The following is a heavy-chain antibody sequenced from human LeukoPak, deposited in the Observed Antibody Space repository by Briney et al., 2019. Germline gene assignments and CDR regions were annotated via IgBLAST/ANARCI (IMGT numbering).Heavy chain of an antibody. V-gene: IGHV3-21*01. CDR3: ARGLHYGSGYGIDV. Sequence: GGSLRLSCAASGFTFSNYFMHWVRQAPGKGLEWVSSITSSGSYIYYADSVKGRFTISRDNAKNSLSLQMNSLRAEDTAVYYCARGLHYGSGYGIDVWGQGTTVTVSS. J-gene: IGHJ6*02. CDR2: ITSSGSYI. D-gene: IGHD3-10*01. CDR1: GFTFSNYF.